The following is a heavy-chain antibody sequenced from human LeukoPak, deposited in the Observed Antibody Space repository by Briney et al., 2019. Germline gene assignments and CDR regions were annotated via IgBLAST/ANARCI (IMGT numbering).Heavy chain of an antibody. CDR2: IKQDGSEK. Sequence: PGGSLRLSCAASGFTFDNYGMNWVRQAPGKGLEWVANIKQDGSEKYYVDSVKGRFTISRDNAKNSLYLQMNSLRAEDTAVYYCASNYGSGSYNAYYYYMDVWGKGTTVTISS. D-gene: IGHD3-10*01. CDR3: ASNYGSGSYNAYYYYMDV. J-gene: IGHJ6*03. CDR1: GFTFDNYG. V-gene: IGHV3-7*01.